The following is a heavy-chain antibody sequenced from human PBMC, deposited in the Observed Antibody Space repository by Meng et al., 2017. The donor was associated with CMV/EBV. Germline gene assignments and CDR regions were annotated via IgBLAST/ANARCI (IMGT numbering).Heavy chain of an antibody. J-gene: IGHJ6*02. V-gene: IGHV3-43*01. D-gene: IGHD7-27*01. CDR1: GFTFDDYT. CDR3: AKDMGNPRGYYYGMDV. CDR2: ISWDGGST. Sequence: GESLKISCAASGFTFDDYTMHWVRQAPGEGLEWVSLISWDGGSTYYADSVKGRFTISRDNSKNSLYLQMNSLRTEDTALYYCAKDMGNPRGYYYGMDVWGQGTTVTVSS.